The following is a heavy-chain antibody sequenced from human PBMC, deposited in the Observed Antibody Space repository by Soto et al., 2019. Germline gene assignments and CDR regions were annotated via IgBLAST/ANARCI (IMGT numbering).Heavy chain of an antibody. D-gene: IGHD6-19*01. J-gene: IGHJ4*02. CDR1: GFTFSDHY. Sequence: EVQLVESGGGLVQPGGSLRLSCAASGFTFSDHYMDWVRQAPGKGLEWVGRTRNKANSYTTEYAASVKGRFTISRDDSKNSLYLQINSLKTEDTAVYYCARVSYSGWTFDYWGQGTLVTVS. CDR3: ARVSYSGWTFDY. V-gene: IGHV3-72*01. CDR2: TRNKANSYTT.